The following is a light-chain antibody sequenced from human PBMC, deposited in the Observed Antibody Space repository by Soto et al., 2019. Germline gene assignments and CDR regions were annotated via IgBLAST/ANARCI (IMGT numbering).Light chain of an antibody. V-gene: IGKV1-5*01. CDR3: QQYSRFPYT. CDR2: DVS. CDR1: QSISSW. J-gene: IGKJ2*01. Sequence: DIQMTQSPSTLSASVGDRVTITCRASQSISSWLAWFQQKPRGAPRLLIYDVSSLGSGVPSRFSDSESGTEFTLTINNLQPDDFATYYCQQYSRFPYTFGQGTKLEIK.